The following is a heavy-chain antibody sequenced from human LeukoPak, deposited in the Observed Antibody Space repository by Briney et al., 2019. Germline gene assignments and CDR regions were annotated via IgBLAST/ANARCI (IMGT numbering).Heavy chain of an antibody. Sequence: GGSLRLSCAASGFTFSNYAMTWVRQAPGKGLEWVSALSDGGDRTYYADSVKGRLFISGDNSKNTLYLQMNSLRAEDTAVYYCARVPSGPSWYFDLWGRGTLVTVSS. J-gene: IGHJ2*01. CDR3: ARVPSGPSWYFDL. V-gene: IGHV3-23*01. CDR1: GFTFSNYA. CDR2: LSDGGDRT.